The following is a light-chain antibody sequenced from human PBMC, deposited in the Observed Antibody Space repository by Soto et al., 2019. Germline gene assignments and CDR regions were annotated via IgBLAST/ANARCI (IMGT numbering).Light chain of an antibody. Sequence: EIVLTQSPATLSLPPGERATLSCRASQSVSSYLAWYQHKPGQAPRLLIDDASNRATGIPAKFSGSGSGTDFTLTISSLEPEDFAVYYCQQRSNWPYTFGQGTKLEIK. CDR2: DAS. J-gene: IGKJ2*01. CDR1: QSVSSY. CDR3: QQRSNWPYT. V-gene: IGKV3-11*01.